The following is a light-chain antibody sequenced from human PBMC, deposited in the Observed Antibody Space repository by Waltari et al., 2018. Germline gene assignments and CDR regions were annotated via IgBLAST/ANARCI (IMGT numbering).Light chain of an antibody. CDR1: SLRSWY. CDR3: NSRDTSDHRRV. J-gene: IGLJ1*01. CDR2: GKN. Sequence: SSELTQDPAVSVALGQTVNITCQGDSLRSWYASWYQKKPGQAPLLIIYGKNDRPSGIADRFSGSSSGNTASLTITGAQAEDEADYYCNSRDTSDHRRVFGTGTKVTVL. V-gene: IGLV3-19*01.